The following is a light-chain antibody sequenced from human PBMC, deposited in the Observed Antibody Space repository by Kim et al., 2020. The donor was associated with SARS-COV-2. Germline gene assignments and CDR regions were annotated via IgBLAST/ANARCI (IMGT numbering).Light chain of an antibody. V-gene: IGKV3-20*01. CDR2: GAS. CDR1: ETVGGNY. CDR3: HQYDTSPPT. J-gene: IGKJ1*01. Sequence: SPGERATLSCRASETVGGNYLAWYQQKPGRAPRLLIYGASTRATGIPDRFSGSASGTDFTLTISRLEPEDFALYYCHQYDTSPPTFGQGTKVDIK.